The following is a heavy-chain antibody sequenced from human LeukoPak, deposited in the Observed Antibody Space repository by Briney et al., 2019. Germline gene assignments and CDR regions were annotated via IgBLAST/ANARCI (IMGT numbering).Heavy chain of an antibody. CDR2: NYYSGST. D-gene: IGHD5-18*01. V-gene: IGHV4-59*01. CDR3: ARGSGYSYPYYYGMDV. J-gene: IGHJ6*02. Sequence: SETLSLTCTVSGGSISSYYWSWIRPPPGKGLEWIGYNYYSGSTNYSPSLKSRATISLDTSKNQFSLKLSSVTAADTALYYCARGSGYSYPYYYGMDVWGQGTTVTVSS. CDR1: GGSISSYY.